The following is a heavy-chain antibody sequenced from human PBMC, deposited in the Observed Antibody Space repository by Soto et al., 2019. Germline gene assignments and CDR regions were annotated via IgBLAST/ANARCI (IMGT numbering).Heavy chain of an antibody. J-gene: IGHJ4*02. V-gene: IGHV4-61*01. D-gene: IGHD1-26*01. CDR3: TRAPVSGSYCFDF. Sequence: PSETLSLTCTVSGGSVSSGNYYWSWILHPPGKGLEWIGYIFHTGTTNYNPSLKSRVTISLDTSMNQFSLKLSSVTPADTAVYYCTRAPVSGSYCFDFWGQGTPVTVSS. CDR1: GGSVSSGNYY. CDR2: IFHTGTT.